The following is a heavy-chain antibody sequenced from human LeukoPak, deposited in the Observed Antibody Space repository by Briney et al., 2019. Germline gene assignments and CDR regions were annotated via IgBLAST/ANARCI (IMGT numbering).Heavy chain of an antibody. CDR2: INPSGGST. CDR1: GYTFTSDY. Sequence: ASVKVYCKASGYTFTSDYIHWVRQAPGQGLEWMGIINPSGGSTSYAQKFQGRVTMTRDTSTSTVYMELSSLRSEDTAVYYCARAISRWFDPWGQGTLVTVSS. J-gene: IGHJ5*02. CDR3: ARAISRWFDP. V-gene: IGHV1-46*01.